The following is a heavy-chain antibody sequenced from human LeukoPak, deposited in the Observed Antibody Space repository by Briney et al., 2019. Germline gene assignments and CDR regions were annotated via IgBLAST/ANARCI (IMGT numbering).Heavy chain of an antibody. CDR2: ITGSGGST. Sequence: GGSLRLSCAASGFTFSSYPMHWVRQAPGKGLDWFSYITGSGGSTNYADSVRGRFTISRDNSKNTLYLQMNSLRAEDTAVYYCASRDPCSGGTCYGLTYWGQGTLVTVSS. J-gene: IGHJ4*02. CDR1: GFTFSSYP. D-gene: IGHD2-15*01. V-gene: IGHV3-23*01. CDR3: ASRDPCSGGTCYGLTY.